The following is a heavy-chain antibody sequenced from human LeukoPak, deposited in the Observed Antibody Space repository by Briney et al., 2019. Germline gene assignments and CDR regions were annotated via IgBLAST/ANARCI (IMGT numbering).Heavy chain of an antibody. Sequence: GGSLRLSCAPSGITFSNNWMHWVRQAPGNGLVWVSRINSDGRTTTYADSVKGRFTISRDNAKNTLYLQMNSLRAEDTAVYYCAMIKEGWGQGTLVTVSS. CDR1: GITFSNNW. D-gene: IGHD3-22*01. CDR2: INSDGRTT. J-gene: IGHJ4*02. V-gene: IGHV3-74*01. CDR3: AMIKEG.